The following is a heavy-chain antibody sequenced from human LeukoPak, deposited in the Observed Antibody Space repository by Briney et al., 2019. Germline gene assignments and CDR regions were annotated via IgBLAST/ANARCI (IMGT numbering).Heavy chain of an antibody. J-gene: IGHJ6*03. CDR2: INPSGGST. Sequence: ASVKVSCKASGYTFTSYYMHWVRQAPGQGLEWMGIINPSGGSTSYAQKFQGRVTMTRDTSTSTVYMELSSLRSEDTAVYYCATDSGYGSGSYYNDGNGYYYYMDVWGKGTTVTISS. D-gene: IGHD3-10*01. CDR1: GYTFTSYY. CDR3: ATDSGYGSGSYYNDGNGYYYYMDV. V-gene: IGHV1-46*01.